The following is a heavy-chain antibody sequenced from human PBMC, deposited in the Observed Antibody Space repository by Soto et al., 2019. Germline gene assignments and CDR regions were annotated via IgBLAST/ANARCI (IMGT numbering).Heavy chain of an antibody. CDR3: ARGLSIAAAGVAFDI. D-gene: IGHD6-13*01. CDR2: INHSGST. J-gene: IGHJ3*02. CDR1: GGSFSGYY. V-gene: IGHV4-34*01. Sequence: PSETLSLTCAVYGGSFSGYYWSWIRQPPGKGLERIGEINHSGSTNYNPSLKSRVTIPVDTSKNQFSLKLSSVTAADTAVYYCARGLSIAAAGVAFDIWGQGTMVTVSS.